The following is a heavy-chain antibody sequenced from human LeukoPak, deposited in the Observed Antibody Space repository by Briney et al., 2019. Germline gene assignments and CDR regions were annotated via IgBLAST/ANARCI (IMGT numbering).Heavy chain of an antibody. CDR2: IYYSGST. J-gene: IGHJ5*02. Sequence: PSETLSLTCTVSGGSISSSSYYWGWIRQPPGKGLEWIGSIYYSGSTYYNPSLKSRVTISVDTSKNQFSLKLSSVTAADTAVYYCARGGYGPYDILTGYYTRPRDYNWFDPWGQGTLVTVSS. D-gene: IGHD3-9*01. CDR3: ARGGYGPYDILTGYYTRPRDYNWFDP. CDR1: GGSISSSSYY. V-gene: IGHV4-39*07.